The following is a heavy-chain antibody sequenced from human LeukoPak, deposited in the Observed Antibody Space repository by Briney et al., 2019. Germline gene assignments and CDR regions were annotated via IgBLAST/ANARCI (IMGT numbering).Heavy chain of an antibody. V-gene: IGHV3-7*03. CDR2: IEQDGGEE. Sequence: GGSLRLSCAASGFDFSRYWMTWVRQAPGRGLEWVANIEQDGGEEYYVDSVKGRFTISRDNAKNSLYLQMNSLRVEDTAVYYCARGRYVDWLFDYWGQGTLVTVPS. CDR3: ARGRYVDWLFDY. D-gene: IGHD3-9*01. CDR1: GFDFSRYW. J-gene: IGHJ4*02.